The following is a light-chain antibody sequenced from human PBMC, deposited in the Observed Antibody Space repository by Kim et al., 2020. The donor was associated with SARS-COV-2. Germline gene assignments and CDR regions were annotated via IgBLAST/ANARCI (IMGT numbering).Light chain of an antibody. CDR1: QSISSY. CDR2: AAS. J-gene: IGKJ2*01. Sequence: DIQMTQSPSSLSASVGDRVTITCRASQSISSYLHWYQQKPGKAPNLLIFAASSLQSGDPSRFSGSGSGTDFTLTISSLQPEDFATYYCQQGYSTPRTFGQGTKLEI. V-gene: IGKV1-39*01. CDR3: QQGYSTPRT.